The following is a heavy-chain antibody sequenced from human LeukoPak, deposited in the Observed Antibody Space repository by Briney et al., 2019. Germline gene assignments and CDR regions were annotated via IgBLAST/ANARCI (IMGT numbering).Heavy chain of an antibody. D-gene: IGHD3-10*01. CDR3: ARGRASYDY. CDR2: IYYSGST. Sequence: PSETLSLTCTVSGGSISSYYWSWIRQPPGKGLEWIGYIYYSGSTNYNPSLKSRVTMSVDTSKNQFPLKLSSVTAADTGVYYCARGRASYDYWGQGTLVTVSS. J-gene: IGHJ4*02. CDR1: GGSISSYY. V-gene: IGHV4-59*12.